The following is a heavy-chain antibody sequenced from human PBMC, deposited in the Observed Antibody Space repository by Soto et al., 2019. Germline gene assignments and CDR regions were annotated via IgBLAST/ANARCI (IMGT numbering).Heavy chain of an antibody. CDR1: GGSISSYY. D-gene: IGHD4-17*01. V-gene: IGHV4-59*08. Sequence: QVQLQESGPGLVKPSETLSLTCTVSGGSISSYYWSWIRQPPGKGLEWIGYIYYSGSTNYNPSLKSRLTISVDTSNNQFSLRLSSVTAPDTAVYYCASRYGGAFDIWGQGTMVTVSS. CDR3: ASRYGGAFDI. J-gene: IGHJ3*02. CDR2: IYYSGST.